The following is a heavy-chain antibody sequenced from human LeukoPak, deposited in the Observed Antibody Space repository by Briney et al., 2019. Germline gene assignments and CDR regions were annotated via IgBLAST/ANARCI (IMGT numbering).Heavy chain of an antibody. CDR2: VNHSGST. D-gene: IGHD2-2*01. V-gene: IGHV4-34*01. Sequence: SETLSLTCAVYVGSFSGYYWSWIRQPPGKGLEWIGEVNHSGSTNYNPSLKSRVTISVDTSKNQFSLKLSSVTAADTAVYYCARWPDLVVVPAAAHDAFDIWVQGTMVTVSS. CDR1: VGSFSGYY. J-gene: IGHJ3*02. CDR3: ARWPDLVVVPAAAHDAFDI.